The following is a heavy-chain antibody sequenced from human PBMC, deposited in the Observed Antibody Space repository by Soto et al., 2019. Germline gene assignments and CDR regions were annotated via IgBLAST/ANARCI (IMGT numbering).Heavy chain of an antibody. CDR2: IIPILGIA. Sequence: QVQLVQSGAEVKKPGSSVKVSCKASGGTFSSYTISWVRQAPGQGLEWMGRIIPILGIANYAQKFQGRVTITADKSTSTAYMELSSLRSEDTAVYYCARGTGYYQANFDYWGQGTLVTVSS. CDR1: GGTFSSYT. V-gene: IGHV1-69*02. J-gene: IGHJ4*02. CDR3: ARGTGYYQANFDY. D-gene: IGHD3-9*01.